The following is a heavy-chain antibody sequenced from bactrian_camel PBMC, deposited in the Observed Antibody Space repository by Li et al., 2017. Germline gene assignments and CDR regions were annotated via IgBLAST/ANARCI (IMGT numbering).Heavy chain of an antibody. Sequence: VQLVESGGGSVQAGGSLRLSCAVSGYTDCNYAMSWYRQAPGKEREFVSEVDSSGGTSYADSVKGRFTISQDNAKTTVSLQMNSLKPEDTATYYCKAEDKYQLRGFCPPLWGQGTQVTVS. J-gene: IGHJ4*01. V-gene: IGHV3S53*01. CDR3: KAEDKYQLRGFCPPL. CDR1: GYTDCNYA. CDR2: VDSSGGT.